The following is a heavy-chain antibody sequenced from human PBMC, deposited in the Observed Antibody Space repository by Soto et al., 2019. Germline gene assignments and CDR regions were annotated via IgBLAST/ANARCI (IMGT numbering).Heavy chain of an antibody. J-gene: IGHJ6*02. CDR2: IFVSSTTI. V-gene: IGHV3-48*04. CDR3: ARAWGTFTIFGVVKHSHYGMDV. CDR1: GFTFSSYS. D-gene: IGHD3-3*01. Sequence: PGGSLRLSCVASGFTFSSYSMVWVRQAPGKGLEWISYIFVSSTTIYYADSVKGRFTISRDNAKNTLYLQMNSLRAEDTAVYYCARAWGTFTIFGVVKHSHYGMDVWGQGTTVTVSS.